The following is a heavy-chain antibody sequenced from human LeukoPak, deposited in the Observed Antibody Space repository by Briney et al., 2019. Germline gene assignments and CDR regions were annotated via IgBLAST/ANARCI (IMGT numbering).Heavy chain of an antibody. CDR1: GGSFSGYY. V-gene: IGHV4-34*01. J-gene: IGHJ6*03. CDR2: IYYSGST. Sequence: SETLSLTCAVYGGSFSGYYWGWIRQPPGKGLEWIGNIYYSGSTYYNPSLKSRVTISVDTSKNQFSLKLSSVTAADTAVYYCARVPYYYYYMDVWGKGTTVTVSS. CDR3: ARVPYYYYYMDV.